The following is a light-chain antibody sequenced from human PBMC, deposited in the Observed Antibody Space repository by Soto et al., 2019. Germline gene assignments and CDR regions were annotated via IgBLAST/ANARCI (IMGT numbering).Light chain of an antibody. Sequence: DIQMTQSPSSLSASVGDRVTITCRASQSISSYLNWYQQKPGKAPKLLIYAASSLQSGVPSRFSGNGSGTDFPLTISSLPPEDFATYYCQQSYSTPPSFGQGTKLEIK. CDR3: QQSYSTPPS. V-gene: IGKV1-39*01. J-gene: IGKJ2*01. CDR2: AAS. CDR1: QSISSY.